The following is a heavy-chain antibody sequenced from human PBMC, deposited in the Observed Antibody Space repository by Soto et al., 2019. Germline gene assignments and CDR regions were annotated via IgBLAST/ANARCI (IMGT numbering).Heavy chain of an antibody. V-gene: IGHV3-21*01. CDR1: GFTFSSYS. D-gene: IGHD3-22*01. CDR3: ASLSRVYYDSSGYSTESNWFDP. J-gene: IGHJ5*02. Sequence: GGSLRLSCAASGFTFSSYSMNWVRQAPGKGLEWVSSISSSSSYIYYADSVKGRFTISRDNAKNSLYLQMNSLRAEDTAVYYCASLSRVYYDSSGYSTESNWFDPWGQGTLVTVSS. CDR2: ISSSSSYI.